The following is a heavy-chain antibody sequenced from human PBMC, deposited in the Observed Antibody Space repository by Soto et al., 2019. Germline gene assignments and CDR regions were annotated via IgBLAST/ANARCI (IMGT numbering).Heavy chain of an antibody. CDR2: IKSKTDGGTT. J-gene: IGHJ4*03. CDR1: GVTFSTAW. D-gene: IGHD6-25*01. Sequence: GSRRLSCAASGVTFSTAWMSWGRLAPGKGLEWVGRIKSKTDGGTTDYAAPVKGRFTISRDDSKNTLYLQMNSLKTEDTAVYYCTRTTAMKRLQHRYTLLWGPGTLLSGFS. V-gene: IGHV3-15*01. CDR3: TRTTAMKRLQHRYTLL.